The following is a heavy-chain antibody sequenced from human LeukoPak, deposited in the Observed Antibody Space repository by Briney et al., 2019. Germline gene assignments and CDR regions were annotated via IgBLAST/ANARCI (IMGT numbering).Heavy chain of an antibody. D-gene: IGHD3-10*01. CDR2: IKRKSDGGTP. J-gene: IGHJ4*02. CDR1: GFTFSNAW. CDR3: ATGLGGYYSGSGTYWGSLDY. Sequence: GGSLRLSCAASGFTFSNAWMSWVRQAPGKGLEWVGRIKRKSDGGTPDSAAPVKGRFTISRDDSKDTLYLQMNSLKTEDTAVYYCATGLGGYYSGSGTYWGSLDYWGQGTVVTVSS. V-gene: IGHV3-15*01.